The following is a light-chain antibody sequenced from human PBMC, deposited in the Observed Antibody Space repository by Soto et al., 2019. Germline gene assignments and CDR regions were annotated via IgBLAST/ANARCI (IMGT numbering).Light chain of an antibody. Sequence: DIQMTQSPSTLPASVGGRVTITCRASQSISNWLAWYQQKPGKAPKLLIYKASSLESGVPSRFSGSGSGTEFTLTISSLQPDDFATYYCQQYNSYPYTFGQGTKVDIK. CDR2: KAS. V-gene: IGKV1-5*03. CDR1: QSISNW. J-gene: IGKJ2*01. CDR3: QQYNSYPYT.